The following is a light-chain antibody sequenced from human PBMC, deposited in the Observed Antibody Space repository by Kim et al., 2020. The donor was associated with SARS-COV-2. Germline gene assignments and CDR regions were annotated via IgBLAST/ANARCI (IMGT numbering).Light chain of an antibody. J-gene: IGKJ5*01. CDR2: DAS. V-gene: IGKV1-33*01. CDR3: QQHDNLPIT. Sequence: ASVGDRVTITCQASKDIKGLLNWYQQTPGKAPKLLIYDASNLETGVTSRFSGSGSGTDFTFTISSLQPEDIAIYYCQQHDNLPITFGQGTRLEIK. CDR1: KDIKGL.